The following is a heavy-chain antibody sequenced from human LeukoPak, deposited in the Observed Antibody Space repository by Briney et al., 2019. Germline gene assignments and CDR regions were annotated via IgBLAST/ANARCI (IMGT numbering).Heavy chain of an antibody. Sequence: ASVKVSCKASGGTFSSYAISWVRQAPGQGLEWMGGIIPIFGTANYAQKFQGRVTITTDESTSTAYVELSSLRSEDTAVYYCARHYSFGYYFDYWGQGTLVTVSS. J-gene: IGHJ4*02. CDR3: ARHYSFGYYFDY. D-gene: IGHD3-16*01. CDR2: IIPIFGTA. CDR1: GGTFSSYA. V-gene: IGHV1-69*05.